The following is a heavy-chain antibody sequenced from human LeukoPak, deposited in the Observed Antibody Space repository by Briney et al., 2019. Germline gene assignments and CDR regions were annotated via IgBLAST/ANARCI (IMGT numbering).Heavy chain of an antibody. J-gene: IGHJ6*02. CDR3: SASRPHYGDYYGLDF. CDR1: GFTFSSYG. Sequence: PGGSLRLSCAASGFTFSSYGMHWVRQAPGKGLEWVAVISYDGSHKYSADSVKGRFTISRDNSKNTLYLQMNSLRTEDTAVYFCSASRPHYGDYYGLDFWGHGTTVTVSS. CDR2: ISYDGSHK. V-gene: IGHV3-30*03. D-gene: IGHD4/OR15-4a*01.